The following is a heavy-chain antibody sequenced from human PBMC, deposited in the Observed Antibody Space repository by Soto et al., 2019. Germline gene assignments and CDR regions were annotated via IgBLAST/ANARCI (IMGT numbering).Heavy chain of an antibody. CDR2: IYYSGST. V-gene: IGHV4-39*01. CDR1: GGSISSSSYY. Sequence: SETLSLTCTVSGGSISSSSYYWGWIRQPPGKGLEWIGSIYYSGSTYYNPSLKSRVTISVDTSKNQFSPKLSSVTAADTAVYYCARTYGDYVETFDYWGQGTLVTVSS. D-gene: IGHD4-17*01. CDR3: ARTYGDYVETFDY. J-gene: IGHJ4*02.